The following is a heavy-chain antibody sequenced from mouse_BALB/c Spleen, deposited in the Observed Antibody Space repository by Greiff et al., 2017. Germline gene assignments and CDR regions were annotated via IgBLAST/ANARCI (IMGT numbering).Heavy chain of an antibody. CDR2: IWAGGST. J-gene: IGHJ1*01. V-gene: IGHV2-9*02. Sequence: VKLVESGPGLVAPSQSLSITCTVSGFSLTSYGVHWVRQPPGKGLEWLGVIWAGGSTNYNSALMSRLSISKDNSKSQVFLKMNSLQTDDTAMYYCARDGYGSSYPWYFDVWGAGTTVTVSS. CDR3: ARDGYGSSYPWYFDV. CDR1: GFSLTSYG. D-gene: IGHD1-1*01.